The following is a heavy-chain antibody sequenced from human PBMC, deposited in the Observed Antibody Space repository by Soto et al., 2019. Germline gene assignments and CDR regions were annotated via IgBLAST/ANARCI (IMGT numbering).Heavy chain of an antibody. Sequence: GGSLRLSCASSGFTFISYAISWVRQAPGKGLEWVSAISGSGGSTYYADSVKGRFTISRDNSNHSLYLQMNSLRAEDTALYYCAKEGVVAATQHYYYMDVWGKGTTVTVSS. CDR2: ISGSGGST. J-gene: IGHJ6*03. CDR3: AKEGVVAATQHYYYMDV. D-gene: IGHD2-15*01. CDR1: GFTFISYA. V-gene: IGHV3-23*01.